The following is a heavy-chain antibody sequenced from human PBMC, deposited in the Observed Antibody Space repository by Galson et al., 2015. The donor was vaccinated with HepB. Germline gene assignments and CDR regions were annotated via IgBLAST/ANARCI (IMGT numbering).Heavy chain of an antibody. D-gene: IGHD6-19*01. J-gene: IGHJ4*02. V-gene: IGHV4-34*01. CDR3: AKYTSGWASFDY. CDR1: GGSFSDSY. CDR2: INHRGST. Sequence: SLTCTVYGGSFSDSYWSWIRQPPGKGLEWIGEINHRGSTNYNPSLKSRVTISVDTSKNQFSLHLSSVTAADTALYYCAKYTSGWASFDYWGQGTLVTVSS.